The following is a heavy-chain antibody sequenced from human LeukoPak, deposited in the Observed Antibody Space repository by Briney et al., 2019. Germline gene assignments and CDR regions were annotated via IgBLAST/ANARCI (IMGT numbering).Heavy chain of an antibody. D-gene: IGHD3-3*01. CDR1: GYTFTSYG. CDR3: ARSTDFWSPSYYGMDV. Sequence: ASVKVSCKASGYTFTSYGISWVRQAPGQGLEWMGWINTNTGNPTYAQGFTGRFVFSLDTSVSTAYLQISSLKAEDTAVYYCARSTDFWSPSYYGMDVWGQGTTVTVSS. J-gene: IGHJ6*02. V-gene: IGHV7-4-1*02. CDR2: INTNTGNP.